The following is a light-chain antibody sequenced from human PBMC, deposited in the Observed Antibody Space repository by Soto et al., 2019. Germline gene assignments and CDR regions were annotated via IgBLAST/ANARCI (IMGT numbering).Light chain of an antibody. V-gene: IGKV4-1*01. CDR2: WAS. J-gene: IGKJ2*01. CDR3: QQYYSSPYT. Sequence: DIVMTQSPDSLAVSLGERATINCKSSQSVLYSSKNKNYLAWYQQRPGQPPKLLIYWASARESGVPDRFSGGGSGTEFTLTISSLQAEDVAVYSCQQYYSSPYTFGQGTKLEIK. CDR1: QSVLYSSKNKNY.